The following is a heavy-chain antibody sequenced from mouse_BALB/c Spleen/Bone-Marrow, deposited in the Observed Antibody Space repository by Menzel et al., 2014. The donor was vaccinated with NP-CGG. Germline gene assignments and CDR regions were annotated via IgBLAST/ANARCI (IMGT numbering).Heavy chain of an antibody. CDR1: GYTFTSYT. V-gene: IGHV1-4*02. D-gene: IGHD1-1*01. J-gene: IGHJ2*01. CDR2: IDPSNTYT. Sequence: VQLQQSAAELARPGPSVKLSCKASGYTFTSYTMQWVKQRPGQGLEWIGYIDPSNTYTDYNQKFRDKTTLTADKSSSTAYMQLTSLTSEDSAVYYCAREDIITAYFDYWGQGTTLTVSS. CDR3: AREDIITAYFDY.